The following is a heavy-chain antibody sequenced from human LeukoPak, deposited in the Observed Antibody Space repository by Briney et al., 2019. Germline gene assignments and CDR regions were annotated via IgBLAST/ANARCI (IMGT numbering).Heavy chain of an antibody. Sequence: SETLSLTCTVSGGSISSYYWSWIRQPAGKGLEWIGRIYTSGSTNYNPSLKSRVTISVDTSKNQFSLKLSSVTAADTAVYYCARATAPHYDFWSGYSLYYFDYWGQGTLVTVSS. V-gene: IGHV4-4*07. D-gene: IGHD3-3*01. CDR1: GGSISSYY. CDR3: ARATAPHYDFWSGYSLYYFDY. CDR2: IYTSGST. J-gene: IGHJ4*02.